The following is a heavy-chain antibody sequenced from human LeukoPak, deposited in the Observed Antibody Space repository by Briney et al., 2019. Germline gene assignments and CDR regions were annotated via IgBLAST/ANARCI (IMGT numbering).Heavy chain of an antibody. CDR1: GFTFDDYA. CDR2: ISSTTSYI. D-gene: IGHD3-10*01. CDR3: ARPLSSGSPQGLPTSPHLDY. J-gene: IGHJ4*02. Sequence: PGGSLRLSCAASGFTFDDYAMHWVRQAPGKGLEWVSSISSTTSYIFYADSVKGRFTISRDNAKNSLYLQMTSLRAEDTAVYYCARPLSSGSPQGLPTSPHLDYWGQGTLVTVSS. V-gene: IGHV3-21*01.